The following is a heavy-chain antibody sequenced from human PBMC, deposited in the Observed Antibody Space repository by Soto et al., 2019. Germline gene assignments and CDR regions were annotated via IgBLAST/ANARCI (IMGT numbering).Heavy chain of an antibody. Sequence: PGGSLRLSCVASGFTFRSYALHWVRQAPGKGLEWVALISNDGMNTFYADSVKGRMTVSRDKAEKTMYLQMNSLTAEDTAVYYCAKGLRFMEHWGQGTVVTVSS. CDR2: ISNDGMNT. CDR1: GFTFRSYA. J-gene: IGHJ1*01. V-gene: IGHV3-30-3*02. CDR3: AKGLRFMEH. D-gene: IGHD1-1*01.